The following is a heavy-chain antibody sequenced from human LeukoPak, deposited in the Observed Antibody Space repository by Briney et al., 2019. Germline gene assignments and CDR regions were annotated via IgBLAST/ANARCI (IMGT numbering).Heavy chain of an antibody. V-gene: IGHV4-59*01. CDR3: ARGRGYCSGGSCYFSLDY. CDR1: GGSISSYY. D-gene: IGHD2-15*01. Sequence: PSETLSLTCTVSGGSISSYYWSWIRQPPGKGLEWIGYIYYSGSTNYNPSLKSRVTISVDTSKNQFSLKLSSVTAADTAVYYCARGRGYCSGGSCYFSLDYWGQGTLVTVSS. CDR2: IYYSGST. J-gene: IGHJ4*02.